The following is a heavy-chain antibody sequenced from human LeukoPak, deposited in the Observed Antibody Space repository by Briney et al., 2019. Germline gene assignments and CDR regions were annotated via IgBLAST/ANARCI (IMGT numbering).Heavy chain of an antibody. CDR1: GGSISSYY. V-gene: IGHV4-4*07. CDR2: IYTSGST. CDR3: ARDRDYYDSSGYVGSAFDI. D-gene: IGHD3-22*01. J-gene: IGHJ3*02. Sequence: SETLSLTCTVSGGSISSYYWSWIRQPAGKGLEWIGHIYTSGSTNYNPSLKSRVTMSVDTSKNQFSLKLSSVTAADTAVYYCARDRDYYDSSGYVGSAFDIWGQGTMVTVSS.